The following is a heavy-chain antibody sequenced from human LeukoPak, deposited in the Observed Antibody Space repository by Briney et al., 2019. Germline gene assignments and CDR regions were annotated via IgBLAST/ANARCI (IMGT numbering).Heavy chain of an antibody. D-gene: IGHD2-8*01. CDR1: GFTSSSYG. J-gene: IGHJ6*03. CDR3: AMVPRSAYYYYYMDV. CDR2: IRYDGSNK. Sequence: PGGSLRLSCTASGFTSSSYGMHWVRQAPGKGLEWVAFIRYDGSNKYYADSVKGRFTISRDNSKNTLYLQMNSLRAEDTAMYYCAMVPRSAYYYYYMDVWGKGTTVTVSS. V-gene: IGHV3-30*02.